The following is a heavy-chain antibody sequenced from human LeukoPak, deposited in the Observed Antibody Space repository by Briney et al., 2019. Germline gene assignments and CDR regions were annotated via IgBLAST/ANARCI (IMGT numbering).Heavy chain of an antibody. J-gene: IGHJ5*02. CDR3: ATVFTPINGYGSGSYSFLGSLDP. Sequence: GASVKVSCKASGYTFTSYPMHWVRQAPGQRLEWMGWINAGNGNTKYSQEFQGRVTITRDTSASTAYMELSSLRSEDMAVYYCATVFTPINGYGSGSYSFLGSLDPWGQGTLVTVSS. D-gene: IGHD3-10*01. V-gene: IGHV1-3*03. CDR1: GYTFTSYP. CDR2: INAGNGNT.